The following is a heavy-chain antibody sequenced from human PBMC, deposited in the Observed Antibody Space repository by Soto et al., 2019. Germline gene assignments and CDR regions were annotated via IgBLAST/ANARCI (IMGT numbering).Heavy chain of an antibody. V-gene: IGHV1-18*01. CDR3: ARDRPYDYSNYAWYDS. CDR2: ISGYNGKT. CDR1: GYPFTSFG. Sequence: QVQLVQSGAEVREPGASVKVSCKASGYPFTSFGISWVRQAPGQGLEWMGWISGYNGKTSYAQKVQGRVTMTTDKFTSTAYMELGSLRSDDTAVYYCARDRPYDYSNYAWYDSWGQGTLVTVSS. D-gene: IGHD4-4*01. J-gene: IGHJ5*01.